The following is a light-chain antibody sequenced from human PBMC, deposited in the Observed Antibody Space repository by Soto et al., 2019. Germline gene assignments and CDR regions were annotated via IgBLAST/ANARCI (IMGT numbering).Light chain of an antibody. CDR2: DNS. CDR3: QSYDSGLGGYVI. CDR1: RSSAGSVYN. V-gene: IGLV1-40*01. Sequence: QSVLTQPPSVSGAPGQRVTISCTGSRSSAGSVYNVHWYQQRPGTAPKLLIYDNSERPSGVPDRFSGSKSGISASLAITGLQAEDEADYYCQSYDSGLGGYVIFGGGTKLTVL. J-gene: IGLJ2*01.